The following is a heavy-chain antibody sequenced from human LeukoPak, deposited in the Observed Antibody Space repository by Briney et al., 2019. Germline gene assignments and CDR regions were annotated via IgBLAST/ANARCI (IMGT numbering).Heavy chain of an antibody. J-gene: IGHJ6*03. CDR3: ARNHELNYYYYMDV. D-gene: IGHD1-14*01. CDR2: INPNSGGT. Sequence: GASVKVSCKASGYTFTGYYMHWVRQAPGQGLEWMGWINPNSGGTNYAQKFQGRVTMTRDTSISTAYMELSRLRSDDTAVYYCARNHELNYYYYMDVWGKGTTVTISS. CDR1: GYTFTGYY. V-gene: IGHV1-2*02.